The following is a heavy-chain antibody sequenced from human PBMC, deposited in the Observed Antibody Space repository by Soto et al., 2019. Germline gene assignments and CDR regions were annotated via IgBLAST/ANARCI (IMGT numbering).Heavy chain of an antibody. D-gene: IGHD5-18*01. CDR3: AKDQGGYSYGFDY. CDR2: ISYDGSNK. J-gene: IGHJ4*02. V-gene: IGHV3-30*18. Sequence: GGSLRLSCSASGFTFSSYGMHWVRQAPGKGLEWVAVISYDGSNKYYADSVKGRFTISRDNSKNTLYLQMNSLRAEDTAVYYCAKDQGGYSYGFDYWGQGTLVTVSS. CDR1: GFTFSSYG.